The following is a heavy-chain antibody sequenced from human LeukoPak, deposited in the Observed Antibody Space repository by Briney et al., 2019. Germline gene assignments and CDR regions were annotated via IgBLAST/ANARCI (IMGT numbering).Heavy chain of an antibody. CDR1: GFTFNSYA. D-gene: IGHD3-10*01. CDR2: ISGSGGSI. Sequence: GGSLRLSCAASGFTFNSYAMSWVRQAPGKGLEWVSAISGSGGSIYYADSVKGRFTISRDNSKNTLYLQMNSLRAEDTAVYYCAKVAIDYYGSGSYAFDIWGQGTMVTVSS. J-gene: IGHJ3*02. CDR3: AKVAIDYYGSGSYAFDI. V-gene: IGHV3-23*01.